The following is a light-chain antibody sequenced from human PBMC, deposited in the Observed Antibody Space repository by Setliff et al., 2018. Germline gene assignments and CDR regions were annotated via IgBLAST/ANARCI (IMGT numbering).Light chain of an antibody. CDR3: QQYISSPPT. Sequence: EIVLTQSPGTLSLSPGERATLSRRASQSVSSSYLAWYQQKPGQAPRLLIYGASSRATGIPDRFNGSGSGTDFTLTISRLEPEDFAVYYCQQYISSPPTFGQGTKVDIK. V-gene: IGKV3-20*01. J-gene: IGKJ1*01. CDR2: GAS. CDR1: QSVSSSY.